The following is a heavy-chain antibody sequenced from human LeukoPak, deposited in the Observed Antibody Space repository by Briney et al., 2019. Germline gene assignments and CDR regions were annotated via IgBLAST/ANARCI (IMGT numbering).Heavy chain of an antibody. D-gene: IGHD3-9*01. CDR3: AKGQPYKWRDRDILTGYYDY. CDR2: IRYDGSNK. J-gene: IGHJ4*02. V-gene: IGHV3-30*02. CDR1: QFTFSSYG. Sequence: GGSLRLPCVGSQFTFSSYGMHWVRQAPGKGLEWVAFIRYDGSNKYYADSVKGRFTISRDNSKNTLFLQMDSLRVEDTAVYYCAKGQPYKWRDRDILTGYYDYWGQGVLVTVSS.